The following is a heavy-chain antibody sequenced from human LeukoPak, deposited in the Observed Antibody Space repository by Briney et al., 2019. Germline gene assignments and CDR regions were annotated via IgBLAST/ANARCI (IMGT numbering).Heavy chain of an antibody. CDR1: GGSFGGYY. Sequence: SETLSLTCAVYGGSFGGYYWSWIRQPPGKGLEWIGEINHSGSTNYNPSLKSRVTISVDTSKNQFSLKLSSVTAADTAVYYCARGTGVAAAGLFDYWGQGTLVTVSS. CDR2: INHSGST. J-gene: IGHJ4*02. CDR3: ARGTGVAAAGLFDY. V-gene: IGHV4-34*01. D-gene: IGHD6-13*01.